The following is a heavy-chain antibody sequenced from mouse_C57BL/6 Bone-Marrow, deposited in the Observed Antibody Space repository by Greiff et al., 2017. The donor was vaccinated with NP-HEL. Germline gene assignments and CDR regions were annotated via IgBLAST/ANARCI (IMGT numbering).Heavy chain of an antibody. CDR3: ARPLYYGSTY. V-gene: IGHV1-81*01. D-gene: IGHD1-1*01. J-gene: IGHJ3*01. CDR1: GYTFTSYG. Sequence: QLQSGAELARPGASVKLSCKASGYTFTSYGISWVKQRTGQGLEWIGEIYPRSGNTYYNEKFKGKATLTADKSSSTAYMELRSLTSEDSAVYFCARPLYYGSTYWGQGTLVTVSA. CDR2: IYPRSGNT.